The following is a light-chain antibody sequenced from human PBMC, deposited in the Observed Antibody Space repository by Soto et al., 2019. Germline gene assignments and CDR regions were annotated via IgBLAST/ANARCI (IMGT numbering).Light chain of an antibody. CDR1: SSNIGSNT. CDR3: AAWDDSLNGWV. Sequence: QSVLTQAPSASGTPGQRVTISCSGSSSNIGSNTVSWYQQVPGTAPKLFIYSNDQRPSGVPDRFSGSKSGTSASLAIGGLQSEDEADYYCAAWDDSLNGWVFGGGTKVTVL. V-gene: IGLV1-44*01. J-gene: IGLJ3*02. CDR2: SND.